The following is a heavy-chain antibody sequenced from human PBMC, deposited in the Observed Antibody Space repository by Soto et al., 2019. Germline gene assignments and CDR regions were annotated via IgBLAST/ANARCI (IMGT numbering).Heavy chain of an antibody. CDR3: ARTGTGGGSSLIYYYYGMDV. CDR1: GGYFISNNW. CDR2: IYRTGST. Sequence: SETNSLTCAVSGGYFISNNWWTWVSQHPGQGLEWIGEIYRTGSTNYNPSLKSRVTISVDTSKNQFSLKLSSVTAADTAVYYCARTGTGGGSSLIYYYYGMDVWGQGTTVTGSS. J-gene: IGHJ6*02. V-gene: IGHV4-4*02. D-gene: IGHD1-26*01.